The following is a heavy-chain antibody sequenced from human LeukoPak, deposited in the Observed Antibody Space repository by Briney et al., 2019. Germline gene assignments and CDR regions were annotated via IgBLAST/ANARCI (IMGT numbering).Heavy chain of an antibody. Sequence: GGSLRLSCAASGFTFSSYAMHWVRQAPGKGLEWVAVISYDGSNKYYAGSVKGRFTISRDNSKNTLYLQMNSLRAEDTAVYYCARDQGGWFDPWGQGTLVTVSS. CDR2: ISYDGSNK. CDR3: ARDQGGWFDP. J-gene: IGHJ5*02. CDR1: GFTFSSYA. V-gene: IGHV3-30-3*01.